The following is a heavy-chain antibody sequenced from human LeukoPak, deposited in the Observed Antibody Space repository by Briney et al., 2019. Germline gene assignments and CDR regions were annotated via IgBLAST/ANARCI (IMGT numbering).Heavy chain of an antibody. CDR3: ARDSWVTIDDVFDY. CDR2: INSGSNSI. V-gene: IGHV3-48*01. D-gene: IGHD4-17*01. Sequence: GGSLRLSCAASGFTFSSYSMNWVRQAPGKGLEWVSYINSGSNSINYVDSVKGRFIISRDNAKNSLYLQMNSLTAEDTAVYYCARDSWVTIDDVFDYWGQGTQVTVSS. CDR1: GFTFSSYS. J-gene: IGHJ4*02.